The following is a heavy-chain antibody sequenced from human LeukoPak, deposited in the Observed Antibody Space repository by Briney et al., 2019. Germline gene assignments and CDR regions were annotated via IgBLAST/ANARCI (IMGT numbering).Heavy chain of an antibody. D-gene: IGHD3-22*01. Sequence: GGSLRLSCAASGYTFTSYSMSWVRQAPGKGLEWVANIKQDGSEKYYVDSVKGRFTISRDNAKNSLYLQMNSLRAEDTAVYYCARSISQWLLPSYIDYWGQGTLVTVSS. CDR3: ARSISQWLLPSYIDY. CDR1: GYTFTSYS. V-gene: IGHV3-7*03. CDR2: IKQDGSEK. J-gene: IGHJ4*02.